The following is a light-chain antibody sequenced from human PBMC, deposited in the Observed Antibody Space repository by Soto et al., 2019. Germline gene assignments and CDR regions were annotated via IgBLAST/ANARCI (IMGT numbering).Light chain of an antibody. Sequence: DTQMTQSPSTLSASVGDRVIITCRASQSISSWLAWYQQKPGKAPNLLIYKASTLKSGVPSRFSGSGSGTEFTLTISSPQPDDFATYYCQQYDNDSWTFGQGTKVEIK. CDR2: KAS. CDR3: QQYDNDSWT. V-gene: IGKV1-5*03. CDR1: QSISSW. J-gene: IGKJ1*01.